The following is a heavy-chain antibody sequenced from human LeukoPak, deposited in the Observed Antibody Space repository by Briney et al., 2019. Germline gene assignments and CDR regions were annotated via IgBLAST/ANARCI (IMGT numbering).Heavy chain of an antibody. Sequence: GGSLRLSCAASGFTFSSYAVSWVRQAPGKGLEWVSAISGSGGSTYYADSVKGRFTISRDNSRNTLYLQMNSLRAEDTAVYYCAKDLTGGIVVVITNWGQGTLVTVSS. CDR1: GFTFSSYA. D-gene: IGHD3-22*01. J-gene: IGHJ4*02. CDR3: AKDLTGGIVVVITN. V-gene: IGHV3-23*01. CDR2: ISGSGGST.